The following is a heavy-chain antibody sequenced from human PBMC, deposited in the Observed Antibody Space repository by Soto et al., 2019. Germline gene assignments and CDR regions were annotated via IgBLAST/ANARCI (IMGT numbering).Heavy chain of an antibody. CDR3: ARDYPLSYFNDY. Sequence: QVQLVQSGAEVKKPGASVKVSCKASGYTFTSYAMHWVRQAPGHRLEWMGWINAGNGNTKYSQKFQGRVTITRDTSASTAYMELSSLRSEDTAVYYCARDYPLSYFNDYWGQGTLVTVSS. D-gene: IGHD2-8*01. V-gene: IGHV1-3*01. CDR2: INAGNGNT. J-gene: IGHJ4*02. CDR1: GYTFTSYA.